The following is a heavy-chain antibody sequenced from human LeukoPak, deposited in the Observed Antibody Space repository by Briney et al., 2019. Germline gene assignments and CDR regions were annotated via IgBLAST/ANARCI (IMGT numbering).Heavy chain of an antibody. CDR1: GFNFSSYS. CDR3: ARGPLDSITMIVVDY. V-gene: IGHV3-21*01. CDR2: ISSSSSYM. Sequence: GGSLRLSCAASGFNFSSYSMNRVRQAPGKGLEWVSSISSSSSYMYYADSVKGRFTISRDNAKNSLYLQMNSLRAEDTAVYYCARGPLDSITMIVVDYWGQGTLVTVSS. J-gene: IGHJ4*02. D-gene: IGHD3-22*01.